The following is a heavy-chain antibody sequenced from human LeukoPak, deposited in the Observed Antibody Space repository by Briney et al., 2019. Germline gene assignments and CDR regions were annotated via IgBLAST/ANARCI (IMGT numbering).Heavy chain of an antibody. CDR1: GGSISPYY. D-gene: IGHD2-15*01. CDR2: IYYSGST. CDR3: ARRDCSGGSCYPDY. J-gene: IGHJ4*02. V-gene: IGHV4-59*01. Sequence: SETLSLTCTVSGGSISPYYWSWIRQPPGKGLEWIGYIYYSGSTNYNPSLKSRVTISVDTSKNQFSLKLTSVTAADTAVYYCARRDCSGGSCYPDYWGQGTLVTVSS.